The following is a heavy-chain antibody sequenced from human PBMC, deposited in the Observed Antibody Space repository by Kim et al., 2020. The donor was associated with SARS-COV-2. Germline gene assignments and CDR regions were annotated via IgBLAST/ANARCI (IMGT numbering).Heavy chain of an antibody. V-gene: IGHV4-30-2*01. CDR1: GGSISSGGYS. Sequence: SETLSLTCAVSGGSISSGGYSWSWIRQPPGKGLEWIGYIYHSGSTYYNPSLKSRVTISVDRSKNQFSLKLSSVTAADTAVYYCAAQGTATMKGFDYWGQGTLVTVSS. CDR2: IYHSGST. D-gene: IGHD5-12*01. CDR3: AAQGTATMKGFDY. J-gene: IGHJ4*02.